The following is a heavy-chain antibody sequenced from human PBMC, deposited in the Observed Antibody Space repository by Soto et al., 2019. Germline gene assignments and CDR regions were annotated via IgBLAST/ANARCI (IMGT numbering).Heavy chain of an antibody. CDR3: ATGRAADGTPLFDY. D-gene: IGHD6-13*01. J-gene: IGHJ4*02. Sequence: EVQLLESGGGLVQPGGSLRLSCAASGFTFSSYAMSWVRQAPGKGLEWVSALIGSGGSTYYAGSAKGRFTICRDNSKNALYLQTNSLRAEDTAVYYCATGRAADGTPLFDYWGQGALVTVSS. CDR1: GFTFSSYA. V-gene: IGHV3-23*01. CDR2: LIGSGGST.